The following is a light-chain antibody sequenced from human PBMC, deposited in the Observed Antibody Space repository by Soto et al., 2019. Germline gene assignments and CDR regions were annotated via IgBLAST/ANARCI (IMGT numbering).Light chain of an antibody. J-gene: IGKJ1*01. Sequence: DIHMTQSPSTLSASVGYRVTITCRASQSISSWLAWYQQKPGKAPNLLIYKASSLESGVPSRFSGSGSGTEFTLTISSLQPDDFATYCQEYNTYSRTFGQGTKVDIK. CDR2: KAS. CDR1: QSISSW. V-gene: IGKV1-5*03. CDR3: QEYNTYSRT.